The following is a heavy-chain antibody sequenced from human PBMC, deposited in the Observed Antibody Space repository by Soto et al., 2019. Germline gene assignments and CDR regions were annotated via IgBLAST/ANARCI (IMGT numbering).Heavy chain of an antibody. V-gene: IGHV4-59*01. D-gene: IGHD4-17*01. CDR3: ARGGTVLNGFDY. CDR2: IYYSGTT. CDR1: GISMSSYY. J-gene: IGHJ4*02. Sequence: SETLSLTCTVSGISMSSYYWSWIRQPTRMGLEWIGYIYYSGTTSYNPSLKSRVTISVDTSKSQFSLQLSSVTPADTAVYYCARGGTVLNGFDYWGQGTLVTVS.